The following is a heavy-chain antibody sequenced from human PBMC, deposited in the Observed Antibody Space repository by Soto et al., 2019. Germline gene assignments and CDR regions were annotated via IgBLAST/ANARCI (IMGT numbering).Heavy chain of an antibody. CDR2: IYWDDDK. CDR1: GFSLSTSGVA. D-gene: IGHD1-1*01. V-gene: IGHV2-5*02. CDR3: AHRPPERGLATFDP. J-gene: IGHJ5*02. Sequence: QITLKESGPTLVKPTQTLTLTCTFSGFSLSTSGVAVGWICQPPGKALEWLALIYWDDDKRYSPSLNSRLTITKDTSKNQVVLTMTNMDPVDTATYYCAHRPPERGLATFDPWGQGTLVTVSS.